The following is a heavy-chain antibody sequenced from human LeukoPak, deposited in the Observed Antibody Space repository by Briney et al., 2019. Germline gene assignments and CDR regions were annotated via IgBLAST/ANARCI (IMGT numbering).Heavy chain of an antibody. CDR3: ARDPGIAAAGYFDY. D-gene: IGHD6-13*01. V-gene: IGHV3-33*01. CDR1: GFTFSSYG. J-gene: IGHJ4*02. CDR2: IWYDGSNK. Sequence: PGGSLRLSCAASGFTFSSYGMHWVRQAPGKGLEWVAVIWYDGSNKYYADSVKGRFTISRDNSKNTLYLQMNSLRAEDTAVYYCARDPGIAAAGYFDYWGQGTLVTVSS.